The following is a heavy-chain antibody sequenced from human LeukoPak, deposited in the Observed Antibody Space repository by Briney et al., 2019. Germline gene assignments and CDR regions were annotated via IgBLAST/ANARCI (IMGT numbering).Heavy chain of an antibody. D-gene: IGHD6-13*01. Sequence: HPSETLSLTCTVSGGSISSSSYYWGWIRQPPGKGLEWIGSIYYSGSTYYNPSLKSRVTISVDTSKNQFSLKLSSVTAADTAVYYCARRSSSWSNWFDPWGQGTLVTVSS. CDR1: GGSISSSSYY. V-gene: IGHV4-39*07. CDR2: IYYSGST. CDR3: ARRSSSWSNWFDP. J-gene: IGHJ5*02.